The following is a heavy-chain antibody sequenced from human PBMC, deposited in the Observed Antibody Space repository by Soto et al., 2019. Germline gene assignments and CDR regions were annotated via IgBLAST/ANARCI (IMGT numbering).Heavy chain of an antibody. CDR1: GFTFSSYS. V-gene: IGHV3-21*01. CDR2: ISSSSSYI. J-gene: IGHJ4*02. CDR3: ARFWSGYYFDY. Sequence: EVQLVESGGGLVKPGGSLRLSCAASGFTFSSYSMNWVRQAPGKGLEWVSFISSSSSYIYYADSVKGRFTISRDNAKNSLYLQMNSLRAEDTAVYYCARFWSGYYFDYWGQGTLVTVSS. D-gene: IGHD3-3*01.